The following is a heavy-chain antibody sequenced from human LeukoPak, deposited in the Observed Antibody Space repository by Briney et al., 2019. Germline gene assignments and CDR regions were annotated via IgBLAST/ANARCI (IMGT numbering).Heavy chain of an antibody. Sequence: GGSLRLSCAASGFSFSDSWMTWVRQTPGKGLQWVASIHQDAGEKQYLDSVRGRFTISRDNAKNSLYLQMNSLRAEDTAVYYCARDGGHSAVAGDYFDCWGQGTLVTVSS. J-gene: IGHJ4*02. CDR1: GFSFSDSW. V-gene: IGHV3-7*01. CDR3: ARDGGHSAVAGDYFDC. D-gene: IGHD6-19*01. CDR2: IHQDAGEK.